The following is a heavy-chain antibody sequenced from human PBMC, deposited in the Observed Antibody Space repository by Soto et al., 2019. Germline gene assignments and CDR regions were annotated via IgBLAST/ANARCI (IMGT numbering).Heavy chain of an antibody. CDR1: GFTFSSYG. Sequence: GGSLRLSCAASGFTFSSYGMHWVRQAPGKGLEWVAVISYDGSNKYYADSVKGRFTISRDNSKNTLYLQMNSLRAEDTAVYYCAKDYDFWSGYSGPHYYYYYGMDVWGQGTTVTVSS. V-gene: IGHV3-30*18. CDR3: AKDYDFWSGYSGPHYYYYYGMDV. D-gene: IGHD3-3*01. CDR2: ISYDGSNK. J-gene: IGHJ6*02.